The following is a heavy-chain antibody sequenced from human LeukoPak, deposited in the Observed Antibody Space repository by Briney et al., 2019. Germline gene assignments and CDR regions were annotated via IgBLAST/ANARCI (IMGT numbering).Heavy chain of an antibody. CDR1: GFTFSSYA. D-gene: IGHD4-11*01. V-gene: IGHV3-23*01. Sequence: GGSLRLSCAASGFTFSSYAMSWVRQAPGKGLEWVSIIYSGGTTSYADSVKARFILSRDNSKNTLYLQMNDLRPDDTAVYYCARGTTFAFDIWGQGTMVTVSS. J-gene: IGHJ3*02. CDR3: ARGTTFAFDI. CDR2: IYSGGTT.